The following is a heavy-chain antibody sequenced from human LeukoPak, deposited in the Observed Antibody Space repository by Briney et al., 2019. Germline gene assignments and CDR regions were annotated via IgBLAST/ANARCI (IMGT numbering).Heavy chain of an antibody. CDR2: INHSGST. V-gene: IGHV4-34*01. CDR1: GGSFSGYY. Sequence: SETLSLTCAVYGGSFSGYYWSWIRQPPGKGLEWIGEINHSGSTNYNPSLKSRVTISVDTSKNQFSLKLSSVTAADTAVYYCARVYSIHWYFDLWGRGTLVTVSS. D-gene: IGHD4-11*01. CDR3: ARVYSIHWYFDL. J-gene: IGHJ2*01.